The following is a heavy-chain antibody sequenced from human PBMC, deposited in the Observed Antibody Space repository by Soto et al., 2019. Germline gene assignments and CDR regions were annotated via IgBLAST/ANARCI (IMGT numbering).Heavy chain of an antibody. J-gene: IGHJ6*02. Sequence: SETLSLTCTVSGGSISNYYWSWIRQPPGKGLEWIGYIYYSGSTNYNPSLKSRVTISVDTSKNQSSLKLSSVTAADTAVYYCARASRGYGMDVWGQGTTVTVSS. V-gene: IGHV4-59*12. CDR3: ARASRGYGMDV. CDR2: IYYSGST. D-gene: IGHD3-10*01. CDR1: GGSISNYY.